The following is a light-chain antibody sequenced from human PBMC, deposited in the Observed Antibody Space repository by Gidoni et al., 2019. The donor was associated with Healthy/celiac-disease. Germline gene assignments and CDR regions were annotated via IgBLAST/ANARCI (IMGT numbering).Light chain of an antibody. CDR2: AAS. CDR3: QWYNSAPRLT. J-gene: IGKJ4*01. Sequence: DIQITHSPSSLSASVGDRVAITCRASQGISNYLAWYQQKPGKVPKLLIYAASTLQSGVPSRFSGSGTGTDFTLTISSLQLEDGATYFCQWYNSAPRLTFGGGTKVEIK. V-gene: IGKV1-27*01. CDR1: QGISNY.